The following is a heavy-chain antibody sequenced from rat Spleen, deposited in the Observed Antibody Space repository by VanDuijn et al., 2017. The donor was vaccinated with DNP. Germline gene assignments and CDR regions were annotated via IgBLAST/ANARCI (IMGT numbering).Heavy chain of an antibody. CDR2: ITHDDGTT. J-gene: IGHJ2*01. CDR3: AREGYIPFDY. D-gene: IGHD1-9*01. V-gene: IGHV5-31*01. CDR1: GFTFNKYW. Sequence: EVQLVESGGGLVHPGRSLKLSCVASGFTFNKYWMTWIRQAPGKGLEWIASITHDDGTTFYPDSVRGRFTISRDDAKSTLYLQMNSLRSEDTATYYCAREGYIPFDYWGQGVMVTVSS.